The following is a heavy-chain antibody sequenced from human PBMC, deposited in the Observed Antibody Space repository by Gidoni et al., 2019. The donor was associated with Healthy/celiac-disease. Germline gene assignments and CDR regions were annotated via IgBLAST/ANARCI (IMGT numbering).Heavy chain of an antibody. CDR3: ARGRPYSSSSRPYYFDY. Sequence: QVQLVQSGAEVKKPGSSVKVSCKASGGTFSSYAIIWVRQAPGQGLEWMGGIIPIFGTANYAQKFQGRVTITADESTSTAYMELSSLRSEDTAVYYCARGRPYSSSSRPYYFDYWGQGTLVTVSS. CDR1: GGTFSSYA. J-gene: IGHJ4*02. CDR2: IIPIFGTA. D-gene: IGHD6-6*01. V-gene: IGHV1-69*01.